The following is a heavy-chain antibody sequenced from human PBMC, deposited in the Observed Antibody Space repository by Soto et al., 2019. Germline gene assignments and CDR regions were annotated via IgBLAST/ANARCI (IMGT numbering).Heavy chain of an antibody. V-gene: IGHV3-23*01. Sequence: HPGGSLRLSCAASGFTFSSYAMSWVRQAPGKGLEWVSAISGSGGSTYYADSVKGRFTISRDKSKNTLYLQMNSLRAEDTALYYCARDLGSYQTWFDPWGQGTLVTVSS. J-gene: IGHJ5*02. CDR2: ISGSGGST. D-gene: IGHD3-10*01. CDR3: ARDLGSYQTWFDP. CDR1: GFTFSSYA.